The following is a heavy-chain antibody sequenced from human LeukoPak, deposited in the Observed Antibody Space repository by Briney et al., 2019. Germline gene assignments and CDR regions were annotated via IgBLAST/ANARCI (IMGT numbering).Heavy chain of an antibody. CDR3: AKDPLVRGVEGYYFDY. D-gene: IGHD3-10*01. V-gene: IGHV3-23*01. CDR1: GFTFSDYY. CDR2: ISGSGGST. J-gene: IGHJ4*02. Sequence: PGGSLRLSCAASGFTFSDYYMSWVRQAPGKGLEWVSAISGSGGSTYYADSVKGRFTISRDNSKNTLYLQMNSLRAEDTAVYYCAKDPLVRGVEGYYFDYWGQGTLVTVSS.